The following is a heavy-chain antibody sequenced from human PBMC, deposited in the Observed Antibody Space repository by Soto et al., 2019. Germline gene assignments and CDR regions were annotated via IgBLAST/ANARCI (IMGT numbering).Heavy chain of an antibody. CDR1: GINFSDHF. D-gene: IGHD1-26*01. Sequence: RGSPRLSCATSGINFSDHFMAWIRLSPGKGLEWIAYISGSGTTIYYADSVRGRFTISRDNANDSLYLQMNSLRAEDTAVYYCARDGRYKTPYDGFDTWGQGTMVTVSS. V-gene: IGHV3-11*01. CDR2: ISGSGTTI. J-gene: IGHJ3*02. CDR3: ARDGRYKTPYDGFDT.